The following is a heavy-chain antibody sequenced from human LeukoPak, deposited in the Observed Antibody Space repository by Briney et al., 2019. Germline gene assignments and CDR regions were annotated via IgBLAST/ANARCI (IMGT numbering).Heavy chain of an antibody. Sequence: PSETLSLTCTVSGGSISSYYWSWIRQPPGKGLEWIGYIYYSGSTNYNPSLKIRVTISVDTSKNQFSLKLSSVTAADTAVYYCARGYYFDYWGQGTQFDYWGQGTLVTVSS. CDR2: IYYSGST. CDR3: ARGYYFDYWGQGTQFDY. V-gene: IGHV4-59*01. CDR1: GGSISSYY. J-gene: IGHJ4*02. D-gene: IGHD2/OR15-2a*01.